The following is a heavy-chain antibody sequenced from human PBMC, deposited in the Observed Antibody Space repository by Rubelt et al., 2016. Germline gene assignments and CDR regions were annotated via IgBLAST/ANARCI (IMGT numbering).Heavy chain of an antibody. V-gene: IGHV1-18*01. CDR3: ARGYCSSANCLFNWFDP. J-gene: IGHJ5*02. Sequence: QVQLVQSGAEVKKPGASVKVSCKASGYTLTTYGISWVRQAPGQGLEWMGWIRTYNGNTNYAQKLQGRVTRTTDTSTSTAYMELRSLRSDDTAMYFCARGYCSSANCLFNWFDPWGQGTLVTVSS. CDR2: IRTYNGNT. CDR1: GYTLTTYG. D-gene: IGHD2-2*01.